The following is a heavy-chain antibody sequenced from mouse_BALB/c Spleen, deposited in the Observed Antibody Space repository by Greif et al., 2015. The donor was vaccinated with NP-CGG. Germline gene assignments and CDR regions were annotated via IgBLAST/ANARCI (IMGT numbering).Heavy chain of an antibody. D-gene: IGHD2-4*01. Sequence: VQLKESGGDLVKPGGSLKLSCAASGFTFSSYGMSWVRQTPDKRLEWVATISSGGSYTYYPDSVKGRFTISRDNAKNTLYLQMSSLKSEDTAMYYCARRYYDYDPFAYWGQGTLVTVSA. CDR1: GFTFSSYG. CDR3: ARRYYDYDPFAY. J-gene: IGHJ3*01. V-gene: IGHV5-6*01. CDR2: ISSGGSYT.